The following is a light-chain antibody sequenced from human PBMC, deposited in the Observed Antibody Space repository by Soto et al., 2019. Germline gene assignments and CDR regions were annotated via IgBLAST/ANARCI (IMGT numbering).Light chain of an antibody. J-gene: IGKJ5*01. V-gene: IGKV3-11*01. CDR2: DAS. Sequence: EIVLTQSPATLSLSPGARGTLSCRASQSVSSYLAWYQQKPGQAPRLLIYDASNRATGIPARFSGSGSGTDFTLTISSLEPEDFAVYYCQQRSNWPPITFGQGTRLEIK. CDR1: QSVSSY. CDR3: QQRSNWPPIT.